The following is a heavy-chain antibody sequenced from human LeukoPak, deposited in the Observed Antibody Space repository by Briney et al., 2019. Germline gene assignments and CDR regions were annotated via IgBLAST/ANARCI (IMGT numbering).Heavy chain of an antibody. Sequence: SVKVSCKASGGTFSSYAISWVRQAPGQGLEWMGGIIPIFGTANYAQKFQGRVTITTDESTSTAYMELSSLRSEDTAVYYCAREYYYDSSGYYSLFDYWGQGTLVTASS. J-gene: IGHJ4*02. CDR2: IIPIFGTA. V-gene: IGHV1-69*05. CDR3: AREYYYDSSGYYSLFDY. CDR1: GGTFSSYA. D-gene: IGHD3-22*01.